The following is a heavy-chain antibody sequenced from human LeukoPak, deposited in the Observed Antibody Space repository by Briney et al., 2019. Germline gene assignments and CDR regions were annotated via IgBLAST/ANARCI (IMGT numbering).Heavy chain of an antibody. Sequence: PSETLSLTCAVYGGSFSGYYWSWIRQPPGEGLEWIGEINHSGSTNHDPSLKSRVTISVDTSKNQFSLRLSSVTAADTAVYYCARGGYCSGFSCYFDYWGQGTLVTVSS. V-gene: IGHV4-34*01. CDR2: INHSGST. J-gene: IGHJ4*02. D-gene: IGHD2-15*01. CDR1: GGSFSGYY. CDR3: ARGGYCSGFSCYFDY.